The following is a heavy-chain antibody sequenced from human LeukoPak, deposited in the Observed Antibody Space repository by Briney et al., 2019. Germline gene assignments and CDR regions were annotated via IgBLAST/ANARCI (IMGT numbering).Heavy chain of an antibody. J-gene: IGHJ4*02. Sequence: SETLSLTCAVSGYSISSSNWWGWIRQPPGKGLEWIGYIYYSGSTYYNPSLKSRVTMSVDTSKNQFSLKLSSVTAVDTAVYYCASAPGGTAMPLPHYWGQGTLVTVSS. V-gene: IGHV4-28*01. CDR3: ASAPGGTAMPLPHY. CDR1: GYSISSSNW. D-gene: IGHD5-18*01. CDR2: IYYSGST.